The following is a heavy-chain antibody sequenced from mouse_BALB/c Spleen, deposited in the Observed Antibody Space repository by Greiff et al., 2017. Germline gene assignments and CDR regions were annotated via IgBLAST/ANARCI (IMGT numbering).Heavy chain of an antibody. V-gene: IGHV5-6*01. Sequence: EVNVVESGGDLVKPGGSLKLSCAASGFTFSSYGMSWVRQTPDKRLEWVATISSGGSYTYYPDSVKGRFTISRDNAKNTLYLQMSSLKSEDTAMYYCARPYGNYPYYAMDYWGQGTSVTVSS. CDR3: ARPYGNYPYYAMDY. CDR1: GFTFSSYG. J-gene: IGHJ4*01. CDR2: ISSGGSYT. D-gene: IGHD2-1*01.